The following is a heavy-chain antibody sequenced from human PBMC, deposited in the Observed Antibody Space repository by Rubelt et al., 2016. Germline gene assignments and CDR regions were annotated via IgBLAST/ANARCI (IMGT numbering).Heavy chain of an antibody. J-gene: IGHJ4*02. CDR1: GFTFRTYE. Sequence: EVQLVESGGGFVQPGGSLRLSCAPSGFTFRTYEMNWVRQAPGKGLEWVSSISVSGDSTYYADSVKGRLTISRDNSKNTLYLQMNSLRAEDTAVYYCAKDFLCDYWGQGALVTVSS. CDR2: ISVSGDST. V-gene: IGHV3-23*04. CDR3: AKDFLCDY.